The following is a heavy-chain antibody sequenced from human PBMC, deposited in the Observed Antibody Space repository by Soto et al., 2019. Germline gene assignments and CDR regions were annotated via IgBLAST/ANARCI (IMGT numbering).Heavy chain of an antibody. Sequence: EVQLVESGGGLVQPGGSLRLSCAASEITFSRYSMNWVRQAPGKGLEWVSYITSGSSTIYYADSVKGRFTISRDNAKNSLYLQMNSLRAEDTAVYYCVRGEGPSHPYSWFDPWGQGTLVTVSS. V-gene: IGHV3-48*01. CDR1: EITFSRYS. CDR2: ITSGSSTI. J-gene: IGHJ5*02. CDR3: VRGEGPSHPYSWFDP. D-gene: IGHD1-26*01.